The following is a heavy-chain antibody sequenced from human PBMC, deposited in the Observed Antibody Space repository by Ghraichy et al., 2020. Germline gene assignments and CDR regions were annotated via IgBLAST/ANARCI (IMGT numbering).Heavy chain of an antibody. J-gene: IGHJ6*03. CDR1: GYSFTSYW. V-gene: IGHV5-51*01. Sequence: GESLNISCKGSGYSFTSYWIGWVRQMPGKGLEWMGIIYPGDSDTRYSPSFQGQVTISADKSISTAYLQWSSLKASDTAMYYCARLANWNDRNYYYMDVWGKGTTVTVSS. CDR3: ARLANWNDRNYYYMDV. CDR2: IYPGDSDT. D-gene: IGHD1-20*01.